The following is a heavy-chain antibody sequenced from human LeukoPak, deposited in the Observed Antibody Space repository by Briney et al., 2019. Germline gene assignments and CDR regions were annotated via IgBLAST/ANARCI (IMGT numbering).Heavy chain of an antibody. J-gene: IGHJ4*02. V-gene: IGHV3-49*03. Sequence: GGSLRLSCSTFGFNFVNYGVSWFRQAPGQGLEWVGFLRSTVHGGPAEYAASVEGRFTISRDDSKSTAYLQMNSLKIEDTAVYYCTRAGGYDFWIDYWGQGILVTVSS. CDR3: TRAGGYDFWIDY. CDR1: GFNFVNYG. D-gene: IGHD3-3*01. CDR2: LRSTVHGGPA.